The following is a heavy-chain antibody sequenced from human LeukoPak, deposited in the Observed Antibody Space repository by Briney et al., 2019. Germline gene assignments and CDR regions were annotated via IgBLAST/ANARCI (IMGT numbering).Heavy chain of an antibody. J-gene: IGHJ4*02. Sequence: SETLSLTCTVSGGSISSHYWSWIRQPPGKGLEWIGYIYYSGSTNYNPSLKSRVTISVDTSKNQFSLKLSSVTAADTAVYYCARYIAVAGLDYWGQGTLVTVSS. CDR1: GGSISSHY. CDR2: IYYSGST. D-gene: IGHD6-19*01. CDR3: ARYIAVAGLDY. V-gene: IGHV4-59*11.